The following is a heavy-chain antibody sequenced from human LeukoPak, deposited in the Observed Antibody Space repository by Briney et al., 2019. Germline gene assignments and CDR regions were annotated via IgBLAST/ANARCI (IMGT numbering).Heavy chain of an antibody. CDR3: ARDWIFGVVISVDK. J-gene: IGHJ4*02. V-gene: IGHV1-18*01. D-gene: IGHD3-3*01. CDR1: GFTFRNYG. CDR2: INAHNGNS. Sequence: GASVKASCKGSGFTFRNYGFSWLRQAPGQGLQWMGWINAHNGNSNYAQQFQGRVTMTTDTSTTTAYMELRSLRSDDTAVYYCARDWIFGVVISVDKWGQGTLVTVSS.